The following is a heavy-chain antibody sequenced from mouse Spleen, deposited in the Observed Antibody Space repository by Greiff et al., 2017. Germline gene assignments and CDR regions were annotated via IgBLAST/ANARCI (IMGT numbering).Heavy chain of an antibody. J-gene: IGHJ3*01. CDR3: ASNDGSWFAY. V-gene: IGHV5-17*01. CDR1: GFTFSDYG. D-gene: IGHD2-3*01. Sequence: EVQLVESGGGLVKPGGSLKLSCAASGFTFSDYGMHWVRQAPEKGLEWVAYISSGSSTIYYADTVKGRFTISRDNAKNTLFLQMTSLRSEDTAMYYCASNDGSWFAYWGQGTLVTVSA. CDR2: ISSGSSTI.